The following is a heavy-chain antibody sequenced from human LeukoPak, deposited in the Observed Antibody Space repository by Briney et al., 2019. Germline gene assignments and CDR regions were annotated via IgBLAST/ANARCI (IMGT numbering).Heavy chain of an antibody. J-gene: IGHJ3*02. CDR1: GYTLTTYW. CDR2: IYPGDSDT. D-gene: IGHD2-15*01. CDR3: ARRDIVADAFDI. Sequence: GESLKISCGASGYTLTTYWIGWVRQMPGKGLEWMGIIYPGDSDTSYNPSFQGQVTISADKSISTAYLQWSSLKASDTAMYYCARRDIVADAFDIWGQGTMVTVSS. V-gene: IGHV5-51*01.